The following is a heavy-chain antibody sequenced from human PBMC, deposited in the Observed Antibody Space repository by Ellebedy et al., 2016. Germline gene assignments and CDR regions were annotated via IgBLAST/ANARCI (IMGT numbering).Heavy chain of an antibody. CDR3: ARVMSRVVPAAGREQQLAPRDYYYYMDV. CDR1: GFTFSSYG. Sequence: GGSLRLSXAASGFTFSSYGMHWVRQAPGKGLEWVAVISYDGSNKYYADSVKGRFTISRDNSKNTLYLQMNSLRAEDTAVYYCARVMSRVVPAAGREQQLAPRDYYYYMDVWGKGTTVTVSS. J-gene: IGHJ6*03. D-gene: IGHD2-2*01. V-gene: IGHV3-30*03. CDR2: ISYDGSNK.